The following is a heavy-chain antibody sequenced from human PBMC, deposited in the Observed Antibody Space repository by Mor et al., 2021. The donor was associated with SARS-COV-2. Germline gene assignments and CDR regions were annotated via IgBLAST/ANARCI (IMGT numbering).Heavy chain of an antibody. J-gene: IGHJ4*02. V-gene: IGHV3-33*01. CDR2: IQHDGSNT. CDR3: VRDMQSWLFDV. CDR1: GFTFSYYG. Sequence: SGFTFSYYGMNWVRQAPGKGLEWVAGIQHDGSNTYYVASVKGRFTVSRDDSKNTVFLQMTSLRPDDTAVYYCVRDMQSWLFDVWGQGALVTVTP. D-gene: IGHD2-21*01.